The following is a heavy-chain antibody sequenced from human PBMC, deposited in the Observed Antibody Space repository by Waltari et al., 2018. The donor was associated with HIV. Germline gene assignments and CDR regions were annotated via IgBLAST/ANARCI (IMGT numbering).Heavy chain of an antibody. CDR3: ARTDRGVNGQEFDY. CDR1: GYTSSNHA. CDR2: MNPNSGAT. V-gene: IGHV1-8*01. D-gene: IGHD3-10*01. J-gene: IGHJ4*02. Sequence: QVQLVQSGAEGKKHGASVRVSCKASGYTSSNHAMNWLRQASGQGLERMGWMNPNSGATGYAQKFQGRGSMTRSTSIRTAYMELSSLTSEDTAVYYCARTDRGVNGQEFDYWGQGTLVTVSS.